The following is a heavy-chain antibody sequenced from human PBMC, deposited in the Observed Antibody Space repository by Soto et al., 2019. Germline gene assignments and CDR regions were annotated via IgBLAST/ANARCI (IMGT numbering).Heavy chain of an antibody. CDR3: ARTFDYYGMDV. J-gene: IGHJ6*02. Sequence: SETLSLTCAVSGYSIGSGYYWACIRQSPGKGLEWIGSIYHAGSVYYNPSLNGRVALSMDTSKNHFSLKLTSVTAADTAVYYCARTFDYYGMDVWGQGTTVTVSS. CDR1: GYSIGSGYY. V-gene: IGHV4-38-2*01. CDR2: IYHAGSV.